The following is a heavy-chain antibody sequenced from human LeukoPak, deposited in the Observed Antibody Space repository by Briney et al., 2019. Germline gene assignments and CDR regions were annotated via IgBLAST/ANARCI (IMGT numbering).Heavy chain of an antibody. Sequence: ASVKVSCKASGGTFSSYAISWVRQAPGQGLEWMGRIIPILGIANYAQKFQGRVTITADKSTSTAYMELSSPRSEDTAVYYCARGGDIVVVPAGGGYYYGMDVWGQGTTVTVSS. V-gene: IGHV1-69*04. CDR1: GGTFSSYA. J-gene: IGHJ6*02. CDR3: ARGGDIVVVPAGGGYYYGMDV. D-gene: IGHD2-2*01. CDR2: IIPILGIA.